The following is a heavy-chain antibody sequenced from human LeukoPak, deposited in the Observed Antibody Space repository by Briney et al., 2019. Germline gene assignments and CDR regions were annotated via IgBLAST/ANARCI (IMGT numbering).Heavy chain of an antibody. D-gene: IGHD1-26*01. CDR2: LTDSGVYT. V-gene: IGHV3-23*01. J-gene: IGHJ4*02. CDR1: GFTFSTYA. CDR3: AKGIVGATRNLDS. Sequence: GASLRLSCAASGFTFSTYAMSWVRQAPGEGLGWGSTLTDSGVYTYYAESVKGRFTISRDNHENTLYLQMNGLRDGHTAVYYCAKGIVGATRNLDSWRQGTLVPVSS.